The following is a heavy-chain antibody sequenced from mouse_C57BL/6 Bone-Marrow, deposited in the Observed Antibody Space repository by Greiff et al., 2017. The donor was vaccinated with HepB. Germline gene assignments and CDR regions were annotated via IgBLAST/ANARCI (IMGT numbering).Heavy chain of an antibody. V-gene: IGHV1-76*01. J-gene: IGHJ2*01. D-gene: IGHD1-1*01. CDR3: AGVVDFDY. CDR2: IYPGSGNT. Sequence: VQLQHSGAELVRPGASVKLSCKASGYTFTDYYINWVKQRPGQGLEWIARIYPGSGNTYYNEKFKGKATLTAEKSSSTAYMQLSSLTSEDSAVYFCAGVVDFDYWGQGTTLTVSS. CDR1: GYTFTDYY.